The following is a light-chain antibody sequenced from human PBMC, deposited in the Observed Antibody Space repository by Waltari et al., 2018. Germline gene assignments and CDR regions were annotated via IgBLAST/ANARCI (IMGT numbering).Light chain of an antibody. Sequence: EVLMTQSPATLSVSPGNTATLPCRASQSISRNLPWYQQKPGQAPRLLIYGASTRAPGIPARFSGSGSGTDFTLSISSLQSEDVAVYYCQKYNNWRTFGQGTKLEMK. CDR3: QKYNNWRT. CDR2: GAS. CDR1: QSISRN. J-gene: IGKJ2*01. V-gene: IGKV3-15*01.